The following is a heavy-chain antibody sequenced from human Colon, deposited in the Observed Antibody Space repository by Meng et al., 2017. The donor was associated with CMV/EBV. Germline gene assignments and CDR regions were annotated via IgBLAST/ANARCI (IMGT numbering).Heavy chain of an antibody. D-gene: IGHD1-26*01. CDR1: GFSFSSYD. CDR3: VKAGASMIRTFDD. CDR2: ISGSGGST. V-gene: IGHV3-23*01. J-gene: IGHJ4*02. Sequence: GESLKISCAASGFSFSSYDMSWARQAPGKGLEWVSTISGSGGSTYYADSVKGRFTISRDISKNTVYLQMNSLRDEDTAIYYCVKAGASMIRTFDDWGQGTLVTVSS.